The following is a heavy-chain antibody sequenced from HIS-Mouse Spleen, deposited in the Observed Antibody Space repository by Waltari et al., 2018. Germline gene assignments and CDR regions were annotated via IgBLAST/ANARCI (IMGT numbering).Heavy chain of an antibody. CDR3: AREIPYSSSWYDWYFDL. V-gene: IGHV4-39*07. D-gene: IGHD6-13*01. Sequence: QLQLQESGPGLVKPSETLSLTCTVSGGSISSSSYYWGWSRQPPGKGLEWIGSIHYRGGTYSNPSLKSRVTISVDTSKNQFSLKLSSVTAADTAVYYCAREIPYSSSWYDWYFDLWGRGTLVTVSS. J-gene: IGHJ2*01. CDR2: IHYRGGT. CDR1: GGSISSSSYY.